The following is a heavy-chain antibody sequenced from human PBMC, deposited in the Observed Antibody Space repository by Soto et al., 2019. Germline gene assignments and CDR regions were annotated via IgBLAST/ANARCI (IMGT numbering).Heavy chain of an antibody. CDR3: ARDSDMITFGGGAFDI. V-gene: IGHV3-21*01. D-gene: IGHD3-16*01. J-gene: IGHJ3*02. Sequence: EVQLVESGGGLVKPGGSLRLSCAASGFTFSSYSMNWVRQAPGKGLEWVSSISSSSSYIYYADSVKGRFTISRDNAKNSLYLQMNSLRAEDTAVYYCARDSDMITFGGGAFDIWGQGTMVTVSS. CDR2: ISSSSSYI. CDR1: GFTFSSYS.